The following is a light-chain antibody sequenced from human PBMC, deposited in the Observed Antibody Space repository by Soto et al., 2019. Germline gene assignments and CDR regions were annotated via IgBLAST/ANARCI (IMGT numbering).Light chain of an antibody. CDR2: EVS. V-gene: IGLV2-23*02. Sequence: ALSQPSSVSVAPGEPITISCTGTSSDVGSYNLVSWYQQHPGKAPKVMIYEVSKRPSGVSNRFSGSKSGNTASLTISGLQAEDEADYYCCSYGGSYVFGPGTKVTVL. CDR1: SSDVGSYNL. CDR3: CSYGGSYV. J-gene: IGLJ1*01.